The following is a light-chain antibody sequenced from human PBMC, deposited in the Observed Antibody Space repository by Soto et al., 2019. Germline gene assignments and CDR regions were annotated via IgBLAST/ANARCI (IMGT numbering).Light chain of an antibody. V-gene: IGKV3-20*01. CDR3: HQYGISPLT. CDR2: GAS. Sequence: DIVLTQSPGTVSLSPGERATLSCRASQRVSSSSLAWYQQRPGQAPRLLTYGASRRATGIPDRFSGSGSGTDFTLIISRLEPEDFAVYYCHQYGISPLTFGGGTKVEIK. CDR1: QRVSSSS. J-gene: IGKJ4*01.